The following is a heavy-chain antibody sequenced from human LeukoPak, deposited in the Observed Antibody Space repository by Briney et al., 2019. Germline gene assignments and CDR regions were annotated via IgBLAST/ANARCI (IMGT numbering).Heavy chain of an antibody. Sequence: TSETLSLTCTVSGGSISTYYWSLIRQPAGKGLEWIGRIYASGNTNYNPSLKSRVTMSLDTSKSQFSLRLTSVTAADTAVYYCAREYSSSSGKNAFDVWGQGTMVTVSS. J-gene: IGHJ3*01. D-gene: IGHD6-6*01. CDR1: GGSISTYY. V-gene: IGHV4-4*07. CDR3: AREYSSSSGKNAFDV. CDR2: IYASGNT.